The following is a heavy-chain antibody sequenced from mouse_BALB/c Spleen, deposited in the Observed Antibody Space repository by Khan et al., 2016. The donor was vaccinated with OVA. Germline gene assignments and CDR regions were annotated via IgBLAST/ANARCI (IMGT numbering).Heavy chain of an antibody. D-gene: IGHD2-2*01. CDR3: ARSVYYAYADAMDY. CDR2: ISYSGST. CDR1: DYSITSEYA. J-gene: IGHJ4*01. Sequence: EVQLQESGPGLVKPSQSLSLTCTVTDYSITSEYAWNWIRQFPGNKLEWMCYISYSGSTSYHTSLKSRISFTRDTSKNQFFLQLNSVTPEDTATYYCARSVYYAYADAMDYWGQGTSVTVSS. V-gene: IGHV3-2*02.